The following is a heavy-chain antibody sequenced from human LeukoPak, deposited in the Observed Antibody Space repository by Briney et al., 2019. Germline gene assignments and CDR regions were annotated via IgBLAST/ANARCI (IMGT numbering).Heavy chain of an antibody. Sequence: SETLSLTCTVSGGSISSYYWSWIRQPPGKGLEWVGYIYNSGSTNCNPSLKSRVTISVDTSKNQFSLKMSSVTAADTAVYYCARVQYCSTTSCPIDPWGQGTLVTVSS. V-gene: IGHV4-59*01. CDR2: IYNSGST. J-gene: IGHJ5*02. CDR3: ARVQYCSTTSCPIDP. D-gene: IGHD2-2*01. CDR1: GGSISSYY.